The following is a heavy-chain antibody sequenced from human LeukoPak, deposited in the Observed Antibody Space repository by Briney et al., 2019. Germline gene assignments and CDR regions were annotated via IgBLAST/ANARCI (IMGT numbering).Heavy chain of an antibody. J-gene: IGHJ4*02. CDR2: FFLSGGP. CDR3: VRNGRYCLDY. V-gene: IGHV4/OR15-8*01. D-gene: IGHD1-14*01. CDR1: GDFIRSSEW. Sequence: SETLSLTCDVSGDFIRSSEWWSWVRQPPGKGLEWIGQFFLSGGPNYRPSLRSRVTISVDRSKSQFSLKMASVTAADTAIYYCVRNGRYCLDYWGQGTLVTVSS.